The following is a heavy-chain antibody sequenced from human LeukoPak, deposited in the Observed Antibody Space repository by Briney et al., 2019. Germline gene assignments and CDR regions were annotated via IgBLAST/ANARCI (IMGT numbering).Heavy chain of an antibody. J-gene: IGHJ4*02. V-gene: IGHV4-39*01. CDR2: IYYSGST. Sequence: PSETLSLTCTVSGGSISSSSYYWGWIRQPPGKGLEWIGSIYYSGSTYYNPSLKSRVTISVDTSKNQFSLKLSSVTAADTAVYYCASADLRLFDYWGQGTLVTVSS. D-gene: IGHD4-17*01. CDR3: ASADLRLFDY. CDR1: GGSISSSSYY.